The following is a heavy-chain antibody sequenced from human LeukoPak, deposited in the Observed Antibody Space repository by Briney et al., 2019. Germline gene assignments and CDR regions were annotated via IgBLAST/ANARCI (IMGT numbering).Heavy chain of an antibody. CDR1: GFTFDDYA. D-gene: IGHD6-13*01. Sequence: GGSLRLSCAASGFTFDDYAMHWVRQTPGKGLEWVSGISWNSGSIGYADSVEGRFTISRDNAKNSLYLQMNSLRAEDTAFYYCARSPVASRWYYFGYWGQGTLVTVSS. CDR3: ARSPVASRWYYFGY. CDR2: ISWNSGSI. J-gene: IGHJ4*02. V-gene: IGHV3-9*01.